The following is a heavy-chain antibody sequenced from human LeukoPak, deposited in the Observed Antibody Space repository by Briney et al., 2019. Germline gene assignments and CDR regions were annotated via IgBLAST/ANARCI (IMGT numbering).Heavy chain of an antibody. CDR1: GFNFNTYS. CDR3: ARRSRDGWYFDY. D-gene: IGHD5-24*01. Sequence: GGSLRLSCAASGFNFNTYSMNWVRQAPGKGLEWASIISSDGSNKYYADSVKGRFAISRDNSNNTLYLQMNSLRAEDTAVYYCARRSRDGWYFDYWGQGTLVTVSS. CDR2: ISSDGSNK. V-gene: IGHV3-30*03. J-gene: IGHJ4*02.